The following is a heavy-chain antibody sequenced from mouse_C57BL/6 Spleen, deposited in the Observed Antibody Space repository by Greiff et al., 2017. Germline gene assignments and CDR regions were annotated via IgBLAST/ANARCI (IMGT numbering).Heavy chain of an antibody. CDR3: ARDYYDYDGNYFDY. J-gene: IGHJ2*01. CDR1: GYTFTSYW. V-gene: IGHV1-64*01. D-gene: IGHD2-4*01. CDR2: IHPNSGST. Sequence: QVHVKQPGAELVKPGASVKLSCKASGYTFTSYWMHWVKQRPGQGLEWIGMIHPNSGSTNYNEKFKSKATLTVDKSSSTAYMQLSSLTSEDSAVYYCARDYYDYDGNYFDYWGQGTTLTVSS.